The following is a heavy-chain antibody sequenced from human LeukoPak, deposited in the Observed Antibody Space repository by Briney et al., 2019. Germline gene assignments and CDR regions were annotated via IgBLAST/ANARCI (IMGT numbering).Heavy chain of an antibody. V-gene: IGHV1-18*01. Sequence: GASVKASCKASGNSFNTYGISWLRQAPGQGLEWMGWINVNTKYARKFQGRVTMTTDTSTSTAYMELRSLRSDDTAVYFCARAPRCNTESCNSWFDPWGQGTLVTVSS. CDR1: GNSFNTYG. CDR3: ARAPRCNTESCNSWFDP. CDR2: INVNT. J-gene: IGHJ5*02. D-gene: IGHD2/OR15-2a*01.